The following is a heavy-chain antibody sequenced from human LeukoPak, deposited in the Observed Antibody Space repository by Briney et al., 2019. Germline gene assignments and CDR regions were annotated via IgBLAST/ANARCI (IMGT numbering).Heavy chain of an antibody. CDR3: ATGLWDY. CDR1: GFTFSSYA. CDR2: ISSSSTI. V-gene: IGHV3-48*01. D-gene: IGHD3-16*01. Sequence: GGSLRLSCAASGFTFSSYAMSWVRQAPGKGLEWVSYISSSSTIYYADSVKGRFTISRDNAKNSLYLQMNSLRAEDTAVYYCATGLWDYWGQGTLVTVSS. J-gene: IGHJ4*02.